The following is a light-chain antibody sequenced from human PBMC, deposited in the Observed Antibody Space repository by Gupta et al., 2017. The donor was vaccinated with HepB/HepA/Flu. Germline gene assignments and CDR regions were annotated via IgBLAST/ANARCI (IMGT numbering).Light chain of an antibody. J-gene: IGKJ5*01. CDR2: VVS. CDR1: QDISRW. Sequence: IQVTQSPSSVSASVGDRVTITCRASQDISRWLAWYQQKPGKAPKLLIYVVSSLQSGVPSRFSGSGSGTDFTLTISSLQPEDFATYYGQQGNSFPLTFGQGTRLEIK. CDR3: QQGNSFPLT. V-gene: IGKV1-12*01.